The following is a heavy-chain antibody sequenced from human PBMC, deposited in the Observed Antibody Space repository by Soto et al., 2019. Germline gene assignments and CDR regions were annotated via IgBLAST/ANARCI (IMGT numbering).Heavy chain of an antibody. CDR1: GGSISSYY. CDR3: ARGRGYYGSGSRKDYYYGMDV. CDR2: IYYSGST. Sequence: SETQSLTCTVSGGSISSYYWSWIRQPPGKGLEWIGYIYYSGSTNYNPSLKSRVTISVDTSKNQFSLKLSSVTAADTAVYYCARGRGYYGSGSRKDYYYGMDVWGQGTTVTVSS. J-gene: IGHJ6*02. V-gene: IGHV4-59*01. D-gene: IGHD3-10*01.